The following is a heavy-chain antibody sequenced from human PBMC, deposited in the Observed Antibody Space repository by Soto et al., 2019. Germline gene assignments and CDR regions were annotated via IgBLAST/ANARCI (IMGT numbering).Heavy chain of an antibody. CDR1: GYSFTSYW. J-gene: IGHJ5*02. CDR2: IDPSDSYT. CDR3: ARHLTMVFDP. V-gene: IGHV5-10-1*01. D-gene: IGHD3-10*01. Sequence: PGESLKISCRGSGYSFTSYWISWVRQMPGKGLEWMGRIDPSDSYTNYSPSFQGHVTISADKSISTAYLQWSSLKASDTAMYYCARHLTMVFDPWGQGTLVTVSS.